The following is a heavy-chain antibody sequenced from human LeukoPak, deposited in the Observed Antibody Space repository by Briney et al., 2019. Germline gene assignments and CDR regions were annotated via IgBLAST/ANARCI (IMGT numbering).Heavy chain of an antibody. CDR1: GGSISGGSISGYH. CDR3: ARVGRWYSSSSTYAFDI. J-gene: IGHJ3*02. V-gene: IGHV4-61*08. D-gene: IGHD6-13*01. CDR2: MHYSGTT. Sequence: SETLSLTCSVSGGSISGGSISGYHWSWIRQPPGRGLELIAYMHYSGTTHYNPSLKSRVSISVDTSRKQISLELTSVTAADTAVYYCARVGRWYSSSSTYAFDIWGQGTMVTVSS.